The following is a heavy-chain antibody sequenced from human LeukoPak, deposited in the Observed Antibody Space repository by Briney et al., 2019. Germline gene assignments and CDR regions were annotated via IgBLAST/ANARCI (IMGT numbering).Heavy chain of an antibody. Sequence: QPGGCLRLSCAASGFTFSSYSMNWVRQAPGKGLEWVSYMSSSSSTIYYADSVKGRFTISRDNAKNSLYLQMNSLRAEDTAVYYSARESHIVVVVAATPAFDIWGQGTMVTVSS. CDR3: ARESHIVVVVAATPAFDI. J-gene: IGHJ3*02. V-gene: IGHV3-48*01. CDR2: MSSSSSTI. D-gene: IGHD2-15*01. CDR1: GFTFSSYS.